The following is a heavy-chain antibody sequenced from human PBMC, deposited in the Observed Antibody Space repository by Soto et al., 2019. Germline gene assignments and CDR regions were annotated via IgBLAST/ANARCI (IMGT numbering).Heavy chain of an antibody. D-gene: IGHD3-3*01. V-gene: IGHV3-7*05. CDR2: IKQDGSEK. Sequence: GGSLRLSCAASGFTFSSYWMSWVRQAQGKGLEWVANIKQDGSEKYYVDSVKGRFTISRDNAKNSLYLQMNSLRAEDTAVYYCARDTYYDFWSGYPQVYYYGMDVWGQGTTVTVSS. CDR3: ARDTYYDFWSGYPQVYYYGMDV. CDR1: GFTFSSYW. J-gene: IGHJ6*02.